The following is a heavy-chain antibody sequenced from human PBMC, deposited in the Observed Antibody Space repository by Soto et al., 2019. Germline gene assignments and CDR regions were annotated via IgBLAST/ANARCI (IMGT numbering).Heavy chain of an antibody. D-gene: IGHD1-26*01. J-gene: IGHJ5*02. Sequence: GGSLRLSCAASGFTFSSYAMHWVRQAPGKGLEWVAVISYDGSNKYYADSVKGRFTISRDNSKNTLYLQMNSLRAEDTAVYYCARAGTLVGATLSSWGQGTLVTVSS. V-gene: IGHV3-30-3*01. CDR2: ISYDGSNK. CDR3: ARAGTLVGATLSS. CDR1: GFTFSSYA.